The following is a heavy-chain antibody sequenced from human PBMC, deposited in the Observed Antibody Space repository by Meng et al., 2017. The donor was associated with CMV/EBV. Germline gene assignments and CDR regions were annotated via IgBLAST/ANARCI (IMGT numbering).Heavy chain of an antibody. V-gene: IGHV3-11*06. J-gene: IGHJ6*02. Sequence: GESLKISCAASGFTFSDYYMSWIRQAPGKGLEWVSSISSSSSYIYYADSVKGRFTISRDNAKNSLYLQMNSLRAEDTAVYYCARVGGYCSSTSCSRGMDVWGQGTTVTVSS. CDR1: GFTFSDYY. CDR3: ARVGGYCSSTSCSRGMDV. CDR2: ISSSSSYI. D-gene: IGHD2-2*01.